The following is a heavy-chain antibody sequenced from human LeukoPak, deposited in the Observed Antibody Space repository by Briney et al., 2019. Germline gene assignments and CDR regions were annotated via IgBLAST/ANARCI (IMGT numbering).Heavy chain of an antibody. V-gene: IGHV4-59*08. Sequence: SETLSLTCTVSGGSISAYYWSWIRQPPGKGLEWIGYIHYSGTTNYYPSLKSRVTISVDTSKNQFSLKLSSVTAADTAVYYCARRLNCGGDCSNWFDPWGQGTLVTVSS. CDR2: IHYSGTT. CDR3: ARRLNCGGDCSNWFDP. CDR1: GGSISAYY. J-gene: IGHJ5*02. D-gene: IGHD2-21*02.